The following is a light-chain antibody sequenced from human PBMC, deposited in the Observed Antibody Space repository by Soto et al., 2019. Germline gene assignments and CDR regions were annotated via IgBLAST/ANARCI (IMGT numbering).Light chain of an antibody. J-gene: IGLJ3*02. CDR1: RSDIGTYNY. CDR2: DVS. V-gene: IGLV2-14*03. CDR3: TSYADTGTTVL. Sequence: QSALTQPASVSESPGQSITISCTGSRSDIGTYNYVSWYQQHSGKAPKVLLYDVSRRPSGVSNRFAGSRSGNTAFLTISGLQAEDEADYYCTSYADTGTTVLFGGGTKLTVL.